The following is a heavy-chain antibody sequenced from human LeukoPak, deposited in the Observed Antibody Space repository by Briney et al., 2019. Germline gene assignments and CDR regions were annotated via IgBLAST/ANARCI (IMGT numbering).Heavy chain of an antibody. CDR2: ISGSGGGT. Sequence: HAGGSLRLSCAASGFTFSSSAMSWVRQAPGKGLEWLSGISGSGGGTYYAGSVKGRFTISRDNAKNSLYLQMNSLRAEDTALYYCAKGGRDILTGYTNYYYYYGMDVWGQGTTVTVSS. CDR3: AKGGRDILTGYTNYYYYYGMDV. V-gene: IGHV3-23*01. D-gene: IGHD3-9*01. J-gene: IGHJ6*02. CDR1: GFTFSSSA.